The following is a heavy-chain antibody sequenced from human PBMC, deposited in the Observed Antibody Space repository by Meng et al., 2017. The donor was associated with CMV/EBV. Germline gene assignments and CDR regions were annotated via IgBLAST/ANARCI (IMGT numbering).Heavy chain of an antibody. Sequence: SVKVSCKASGGTFSSYAISWVRQAPGQGLEWMGGIIPILGKANYAQKFQGRVTITADKSTSTAYMELSSLRSEDTAVYYCARDKLSRAARPDYYYGMDVWGQGTTVTVSS. J-gene: IGHJ6*02. CDR2: IIPILGKA. D-gene: IGHD6-6*01. CDR1: GGTFSSYA. V-gene: IGHV1-69*10. CDR3: ARDKLSRAARPDYYYGMDV.